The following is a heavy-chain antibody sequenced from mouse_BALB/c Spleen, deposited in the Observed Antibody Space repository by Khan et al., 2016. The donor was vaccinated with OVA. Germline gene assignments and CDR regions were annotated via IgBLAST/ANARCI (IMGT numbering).Heavy chain of an antibody. CDR2: INPTTGYT. Sequence: QVQLKQSGAELAKPGASVKMSCKASGYTFTSYWMHWVKQRPGQGLEWIGYINPTTGYTEYNQKFKDKATLTADKSSSTAYMQLSSLTSEDAAVDYCGRSGYGSLAYWGQGTLVTVSA. V-gene: IGHV1-7*01. CDR3: GRSGYGSLAY. CDR1: GYTFTSYW. J-gene: IGHJ3*01. D-gene: IGHD1-1*01.